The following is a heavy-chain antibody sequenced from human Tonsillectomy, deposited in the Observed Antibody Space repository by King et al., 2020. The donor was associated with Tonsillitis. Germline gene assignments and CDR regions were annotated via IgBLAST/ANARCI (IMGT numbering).Heavy chain of an antibody. D-gene: IGHD3-10*01. CDR2: IYTSGST. CDR3: ARDWDYGSGSASLDY. J-gene: IGHJ4*02. CDR1: GGSISSYY. Sequence: QLQESGPGLVKPSETLSLTCTVSGGSISSYYWSWIRQPAGKGLEWIGRIYTSGSTNYNPSLKSRVTMSVDTSKNQSSLKLSSVTAADTAVYYCARDWDYGSGSASLDYWGQGTLVTVSS. V-gene: IGHV4-4*07.